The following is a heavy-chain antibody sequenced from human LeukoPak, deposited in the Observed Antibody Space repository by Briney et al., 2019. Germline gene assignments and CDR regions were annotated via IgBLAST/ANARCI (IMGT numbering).Heavy chain of an antibody. V-gene: IGHV1-2*02. D-gene: IGHD1-26*01. CDR1: GYTFTGYY. Sequence: GASVKVSCKASGYTFTGYYMHWVRQAPGQGLEWMGWINPNSGDTNYAQKFQGRVTMTRDMSTGTVYMELSSLRSEDTAVYYCARASGGQNWFDPWGQGTLVTVSS. CDR3: ARASGGQNWFDP. J-gene: IGHJ5*02. CDR2: INPNSGDT.